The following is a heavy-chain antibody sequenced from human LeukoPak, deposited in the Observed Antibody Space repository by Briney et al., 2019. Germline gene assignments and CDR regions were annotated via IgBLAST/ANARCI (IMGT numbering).Heavy chain of an antibody. CDR1: GGSFSGYY. CDR3: AYPSRSLDY. J-gene: IGHJ4*02. V-gene: IGHV4-34*01. CDR2: INHSGST. Sequence: SETLSLTCAVCGGSFSGYYWSWIRQPPGKGLEWIGEINHSGSTNYNPSLKSRVTISVDTSKNQFSLKLSSVTAADTAVYYCAYPSRSLDYWGQGTLVTVSS. D-gene: IGHD3-10*01.